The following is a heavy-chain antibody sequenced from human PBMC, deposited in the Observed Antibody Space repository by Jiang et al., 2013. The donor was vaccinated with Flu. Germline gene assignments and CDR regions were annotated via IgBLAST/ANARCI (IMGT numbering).Heavy chain of an antibody. J-gene: IGHJ5*02. D-gene: IGHD3-22*01. V-gene: IGHV4-30-2*04. CDR3: ARESYYYDSSGYRWFDP. Sequence: SRVTISVDTSKNQFSLKLSSVTAADTAVYYCARESYYYDSSGYRWFDPWGQGTLVTVSS.